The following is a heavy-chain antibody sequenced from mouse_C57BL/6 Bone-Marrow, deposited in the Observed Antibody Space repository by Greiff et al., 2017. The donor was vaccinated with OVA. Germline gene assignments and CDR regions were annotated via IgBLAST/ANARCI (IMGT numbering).Heavy chain of an antibody. CDR2: ISSGSSTN. J-gene: IGHJ3*01. Sequence: EVKVVESGGGLVKPGGSLKLSCAASGFTFSDYGMHWVRQAPGQGLEWVAYISSGSSTNYYTDTVKGRFTIARDNAKNTLFLQMTSLRSEDSAMYYCAREDYGSSSAYWGQGTLVTVSA. D-gene: IGHD1-1*01. CDR3: AREDYGSSSAY. V-gene: IGHV5-17*01. CDR1: GFTFSDYG.